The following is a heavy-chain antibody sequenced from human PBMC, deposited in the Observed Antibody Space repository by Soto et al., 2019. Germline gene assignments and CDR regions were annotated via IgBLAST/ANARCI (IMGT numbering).Heavy chain of an antibody. CDR2: ISGSGGST. J-gene: IGHJ6*02. CDR3: AKGRTAMAKGYYGMDV. D-gene: IGHD5-18*01. V-gene: IGHV3-23*01. CDR1: GFTFSSYA. Sequence: GGSLRLSCAASGFTFSSYAMSWVRQAPGKGLEWVSAISGSGGSTYYADSVKGRFTISRDNSKNTLYLQMNSLRAEDTAVYYCAKGRTAMAKGYYGMDVWGQGTTVTVSS.